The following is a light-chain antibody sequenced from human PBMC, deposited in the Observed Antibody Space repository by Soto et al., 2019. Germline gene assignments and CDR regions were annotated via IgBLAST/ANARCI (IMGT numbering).Light chain of an antibody. V-gene: IGKV1-39*01. CDR1: QSISNH. J-gene: IGKJ1*01. CDR2: AAS. Sequence: DIQMTQSPSSLSASVEDRVIITCRASQSISNHLNWYQQKPGKDPKLLIFAASSLQSGVPSRFSGSRSGPDFNLTISSLQTEDFATYDCQQGYSSTPTFGQGTKVDIK. CDR3: QQGYSSTPT.